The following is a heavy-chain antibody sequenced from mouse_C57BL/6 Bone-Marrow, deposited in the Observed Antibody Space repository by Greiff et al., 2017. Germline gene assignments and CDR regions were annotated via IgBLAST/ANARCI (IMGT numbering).Heavy chain of an antibody. CDR1: GFTFSNYW. V-gene: IGHV6-3*01. CDR3: QDWAWFAY. D-gene: IGHD4-1*01. CDR2: IRLKSDNYAT. J-gene: IGHJ3*01. Sequence: EVKVVESGGGLVQPGGSMKLSCVASGFTFSNYWMNWVRQSPEKGLEWVAQIRLKSDNYATHYAESVKGRFTISRDDSKSSVYLQMNNLRAVDTGIYYCQDWAWFAYWGQGTLVTVSA.